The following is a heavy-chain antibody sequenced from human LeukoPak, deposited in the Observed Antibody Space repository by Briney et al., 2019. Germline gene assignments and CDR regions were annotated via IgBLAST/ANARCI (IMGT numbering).Heavy chain of an antibody. CDR1: GGSISSGSYY. Sequence: SETLSLTXTVSGGSISSGSYYWSWIRQPAGTGLEWIGRIYTSGSTNYNPSLKSRVTISVDTSKNQFSLKLSSVTAADTAVYYCARDTGYCSSTSCYRPVDIWGQGTMVTVSS. V-gene: IGHV4-61*02. CDR2: IYTSGST. D-gene: IGHD2-2*02. J-gene: IGHJ3*02. CDR3: ARDTGYCSSTSCYRPVDI.